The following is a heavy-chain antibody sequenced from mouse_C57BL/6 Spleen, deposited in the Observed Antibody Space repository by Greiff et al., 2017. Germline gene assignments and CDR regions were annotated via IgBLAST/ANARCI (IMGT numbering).Heavy chain of an antibody. D-gene: IGHD2-2*01. CDR3: VKANGYGYYFDY. CDR2: IRNNANGYTT. J-gene: IGHJ2*01. Sequence: EVKLVESGGGLVQPGASLRLSCAASGFTFTDYYMSWVRQPPGKAPEWLALIRNNANGYTTEYTASVKGRFTISRDNSQNILYLQMDTLRAEDSATYDCVKANGYGYYFDYWGQGTTLTVSS. V-gene: IGHV7-4*01. CDR1: GFTFTDYY.